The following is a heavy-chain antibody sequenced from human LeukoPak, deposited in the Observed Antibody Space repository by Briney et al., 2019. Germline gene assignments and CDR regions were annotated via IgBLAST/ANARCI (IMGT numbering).Heavy chain of an antibody. CDR3: AREDAGGTYSFDY. J-gene: IGHJ4*02. D-gene: IGHD1-26*01. V-gene: IGHV3-66*01. CDR2: IYTSGIT. CDR1: GFTVSSNF. Sequence: PGGSLRLSCAVSGFTVSSNFMSWVRQARAKGPEWVSVIYTSGITYYADSVRGRFTISRDNSKNTLYLQMDSLTAEDTAVYYCAREDAGGTYSFDYWGQGTPVTVSS.